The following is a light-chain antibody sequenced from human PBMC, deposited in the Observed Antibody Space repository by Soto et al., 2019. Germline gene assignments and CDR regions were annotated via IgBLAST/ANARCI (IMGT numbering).Light chain of an antibody. CDR2: EGT. Sequence: QSALTQPASVSGSPGQSITVSCTGINSDVGIYNLVSWYQHHPGKAPKLVIYEGTKRPSGVSSRFSGSKSGNTASLIISGLQAEDEGDYYCCSYTSNTVVFGGGTKVTVL. CDR1: NSDVGIYNL. CDR3: CSYTSNTVV. J-gene: IGLJ2*01. V-gene: IGLV2-23*01.